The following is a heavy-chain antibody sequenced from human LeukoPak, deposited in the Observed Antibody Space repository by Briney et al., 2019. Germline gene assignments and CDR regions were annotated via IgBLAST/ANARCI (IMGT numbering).Heavy chain of an antibody. Sequence: SETLSLTCTVSGGSISKSNYYWGWIRQPPGKGLEWIGSIYYSGSTYYNPSLKSRVTISVDTSKNQFSLKLSSVTVADTAVYYCARGSDIAAAGTSVDYWGQGTLVTVSS. D-gene: IGHD6-13*01. J-gene: IGHJ4*02. CDR2: IYYSGST. V-gene: IGHV4-39*07. CDR3: ARGSDIAAAGTSVDY. CDR1: GGSISKSNYY.